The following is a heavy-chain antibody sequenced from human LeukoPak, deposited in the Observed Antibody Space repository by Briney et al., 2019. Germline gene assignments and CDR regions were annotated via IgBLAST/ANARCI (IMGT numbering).Heavy chain of an antibody. Sequence: SETLSLTCAVYGGSFSGYYWSWIRQPPGKGLEWIGEINHSGSTNYNPSLKSRVTISVDTSKNQFSLKLSSVTAADTAVYYCARGRSTGAANKMDVWGQGTTVTVSS. CDR2: INHSGST. CDR1: GGSFSGYY. V-gene: IGHV4-34*01. J-gene: IGHJ6*02. CDR3: ARGRSTGAANKMDV. D-gene: IGHD2-15*01.